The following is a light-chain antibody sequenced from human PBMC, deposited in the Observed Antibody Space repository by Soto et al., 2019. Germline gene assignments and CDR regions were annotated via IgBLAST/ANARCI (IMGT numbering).Light chain of an antibody. Sequence: DIQMTQSPSTLSGSVGDRVTITCRASQTISSWLAWYQQKPGKAPKLLIYKASTFKSGVPSRFSGSGSGTEFTLTISSLQPDDFATYYCQHYNNYSEAFGQGTKVDIK. CDR2: KAS. CDR1: QTISSW. V-gene: IGKV1-5*03. CDR3: QHYNNYSEA. J-gene: IGKJ1*01.